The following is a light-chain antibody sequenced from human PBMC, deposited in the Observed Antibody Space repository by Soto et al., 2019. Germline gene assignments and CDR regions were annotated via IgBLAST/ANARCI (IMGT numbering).Light chain of an antibody. CDR3: QQSDNLAPS. Sequence: DIQMTQSPSSLSASVGDRVTITCQASQDITKYLNWYRQKPGKAPNLLTYDASKLKTGVPSRFSGTGSETYFTLTISSLQPEDIATYFCQQSDNLAPSFGGGTRVEIK. V-gene: IGKV1-33*01. J-gene: IGKJ4*01. CDR1: QDITKY. CDR2: DAS.